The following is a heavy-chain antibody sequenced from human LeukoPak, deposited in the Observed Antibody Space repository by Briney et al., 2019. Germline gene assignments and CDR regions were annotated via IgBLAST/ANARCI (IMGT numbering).Heavy chain of an antibody. V-gene: IGHV4-34*01. CDR1: GGSLSGYY. CDR3: ARGPVETMPYENWFDP. J-gene: IGHJ5*02. D-gene: IGHD3-22*01. Sequence: SVTLSLTCAVYGGSLSGYYWSWIRQPPGKGLEWIGEINHSGSTNYNPSLKSRVTISVDTSKNQFSLKLSSVTAADTAVYYCARGPVETMPYENWFDPWGQGTLVTVSS. CDR2: INHSGST.